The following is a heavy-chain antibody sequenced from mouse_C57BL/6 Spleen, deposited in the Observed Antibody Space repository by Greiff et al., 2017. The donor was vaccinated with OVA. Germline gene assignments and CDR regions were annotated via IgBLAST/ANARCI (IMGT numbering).Heavy chain of an antibody. Sequence: VQLQQSGAELVRPGASVTLSCKASGYTFTDYEMHWVKQTPVHGLEWIGAIDPETGGTAYNQKFKGKAILTADKSSSTAYMELRSLTSEDSAVYYCTKGYGGNSFDYWGQGTTLTVSS. CDR3: TKGYGGNSFDY. J-gene: IGHJ2*01. D-gene: IGHD1-1*02. V-gene: IGHV1-15*01. CDR2: IDPETGGT. CDR1: GYTFTDYE.